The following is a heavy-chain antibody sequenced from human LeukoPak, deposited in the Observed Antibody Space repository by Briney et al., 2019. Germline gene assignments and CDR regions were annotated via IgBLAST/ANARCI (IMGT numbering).Heavy chain of an antibody. V-gene: IGHV4-34*01. Sequence: GSLRLSCAVSGFPFSKAWMSWVRQAPGKGLEWIGEIHDSGFSDYNPSLKSRVAISVDTSKNQFSLSLNSVTAADTAMYYCARGLFRGYIWDWGQGTLVTVSS. D-gene: IGHD5-18*01. J-gene: IGHJ4*02. CDR1: GFPFSKAW. CDR2: IHDSGFS. CDR3: ARGLFRGYIWD.